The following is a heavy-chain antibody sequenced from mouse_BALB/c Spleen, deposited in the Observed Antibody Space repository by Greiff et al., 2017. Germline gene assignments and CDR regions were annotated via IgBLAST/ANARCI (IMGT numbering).Heavy chain of an antibody. CDR1: GYTFTDYE. J-gene: IGHJ3*01. CDR2: IDPETGGT. V-gene: IGHV1-15*01. CDR3: TRRGYGNYVAPFAY. D-gene: IGHD2-1*01. Sequence: QVQLQQSGAELVRPGASVTLSCKASGYTFTDYEMHWVKQTPVHGLEWIGAIDPETGGTAYNQKFKGKATLTADKSSSTAYMELRSLTSEDSAVYYCTRRGYGNYVAPFAYWGQGTLVTVSA.